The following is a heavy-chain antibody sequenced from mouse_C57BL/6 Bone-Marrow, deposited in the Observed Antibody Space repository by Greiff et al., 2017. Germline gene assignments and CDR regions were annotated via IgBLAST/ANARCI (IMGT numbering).Heavy chain of an antibody. CDR2: ISNGGGST. J-gene: IGHJ3*01. CDR3: ARPPYYDYGGFAY. CDR1: GFTFSDYY. D-gene: IGHD2-4*01. Sequence: EVKVVESGGGLVQPGGSLKLSCAASGFTFSDYYMYWVRQTPEKRLEWVAYISNGGGSTYYPDTVKGRFTISRDNAKNTLYLQMSRLKSEDTAMYYCARPPYYDYGGFAYWGQGTLVTVSA. V-gene: IGHV5-12*01.